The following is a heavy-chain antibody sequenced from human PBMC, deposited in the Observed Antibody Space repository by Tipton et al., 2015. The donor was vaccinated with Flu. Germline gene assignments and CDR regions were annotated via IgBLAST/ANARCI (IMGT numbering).Heavy chain of an antibody. CDR2: ISGYNGNT. CDR1: GYSFTSYE. V-gene: IGHV1-18*01. J-gene: IGHJ4*02. D-gene: IGHD5-12*01. CDR3: ARKEENGAYDNFDY. Sequence: QLVQSGAEVKKPGASVKLSCKASGYSFTSYEITWVRQAPGQGLELVGWISGYNGNTKYTQKFQGRVTMTADTPTTTAFMELTSLTSADTAMYYCARKEENGAYDNFDYRGQGTLVTVSS.